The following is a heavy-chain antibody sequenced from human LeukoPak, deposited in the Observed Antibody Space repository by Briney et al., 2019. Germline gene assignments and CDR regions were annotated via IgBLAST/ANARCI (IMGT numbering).Heavy chain of an antibody. Sequence: GGSLRLSCAVSGFTFSSYAMSWVRQAPGKGLEWFSAFSGSGGGTYYADSVKGRFTISRDNSKNTLWLQMNSLRAEDTAVYYCAKDRLSDYGAPTDAFDIWGQGTMVTVSS. J-gene: IGHJ3*02. D-gene: IGHD4-17*01. CDR1: GFTFSSYA. CDR2: FSGSGGGT. CDR3: AKDRLSDYGAPTDAFDI. V-gene: IGHV3-23*01.